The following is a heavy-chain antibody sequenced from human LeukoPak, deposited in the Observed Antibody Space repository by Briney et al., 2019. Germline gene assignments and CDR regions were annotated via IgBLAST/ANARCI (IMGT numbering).Heavy chain of an antibody. Sequence: ASVKVSCKASGYTFTSYYMHWVRQAPGQGLEWMGIINPSGGSTSYAQKFQGRVTMTRDTSISTAYMELSRLRSDDTAVYYCAATGYSSSWADYWGQGTLVTVSS. D-gene: IGHD6-13*01. J-gene: IGHJ4*02. CDR1: GYTFTSYY. CDR2: INPSGGST. V-gene: IGHV1-46*03. CDR3: AATGYSSSWADY.